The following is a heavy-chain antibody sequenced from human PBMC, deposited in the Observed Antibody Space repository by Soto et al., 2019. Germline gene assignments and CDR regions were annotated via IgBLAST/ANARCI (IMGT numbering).Heavy chain of an antibody. CDR3: AIDLSASGSYYRVSQDNWHAP. V-gene: IGHV3-23*01. Sequence: PGGSLRLSCAASGFTFSSYAMSWVRQAPGKGLDWVSGMSGSATRTYYADSVKGRFTISRDNSNNTLFLQMNSLRAEDTAVYYCAIDLSASGSYYRVSQDNWHAPWGQGTLVTVSS. CDR2: MSGSATRT. CDR1: GFTFSSYA. J-gene: IGHJ5*02. D-gene: IGHD3-10*01.